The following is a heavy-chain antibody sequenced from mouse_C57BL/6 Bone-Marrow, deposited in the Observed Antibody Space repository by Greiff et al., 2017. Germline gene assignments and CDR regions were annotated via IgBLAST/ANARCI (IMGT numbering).Heavy chain of an antibody. V-gene: IGHV1-59*01. D-gene: IGHD1-1*01. CDR1: GYTFTSYW. CDR2: IDPSDSYT. J-gene: IGHJ3*01. Sequence: QVQLQQPGAELVRPGTSVKLSCKASGYTFTSYWMHWVNQRPGQGLEWIGVIDPSDSYTNYNQKFKGKATLTVDTSSSTAYMQLSSLTSEDSAFYYCALRPWFAYWGQGTLVTVSA. CDR3: ALRPWFAY.